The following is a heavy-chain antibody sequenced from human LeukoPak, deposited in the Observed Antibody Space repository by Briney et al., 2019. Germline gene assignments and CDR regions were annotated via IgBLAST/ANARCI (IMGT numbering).Heavy chain of an antibody. J-gene: IGHJ5*01. V-gene: IGHV1-2*02. Sequence: ASVKVSCKASGYTFTDYFIHWVQQAPGQGLEWMGWINPNIGDASYAQKFQDRVTMTRDRSINTAYMELSRLTSDDTAVYYCARMALDGGDSIGFDSWGQGTLVTVSS. CDR1: GYTFTDYF. D-gene: IGHD2-21*02. CDR3: ARMALDGGDSIGFDS. CDR2: INPNIGDA.